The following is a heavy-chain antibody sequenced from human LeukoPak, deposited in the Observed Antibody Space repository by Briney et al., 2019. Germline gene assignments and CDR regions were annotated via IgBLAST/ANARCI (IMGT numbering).Heavy chain of an antibody. J-gene: IGHJ5*02. Sequence: ASVKVSCKASGGTFSSYAISWVRQAPGQGLEWMGGIIPIFGTANYAQKFQGRVTITADESTSTAYMELSSLRSEDTAVYYCARDGGGYCSSTSCYRGGHWFDPWGQGTLVTVSS. CDR2: IIPIFGTA. CDR3: ARDGGGYCSSTSCYRGGHWFDP. D-gene: IGHD2-2*02. V-gene: IGHV1-69*13. CDR1: GGTFSSYA.